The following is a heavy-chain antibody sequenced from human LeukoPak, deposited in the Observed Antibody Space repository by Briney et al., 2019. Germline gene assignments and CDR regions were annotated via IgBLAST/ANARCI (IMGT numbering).Heavy chain of an antibody. Sequence: GRSLRLSCAASGFTFSSYGMHWVRQAPGKGLEWVAVISYDGSNKYYADSVKGRFTISRDNSKNTLYLQMSSLRVEDTAVYYCVPKGNEGYWGQGTLVTVSS. CDR3: VPKGNEGY. CDR2: ISYDGSNK. V-gene: IGHV3-30*03. D-gene: IGHD1-1*01. CDR1: GFTFSSYG. J-gene: IGHJ4*02.